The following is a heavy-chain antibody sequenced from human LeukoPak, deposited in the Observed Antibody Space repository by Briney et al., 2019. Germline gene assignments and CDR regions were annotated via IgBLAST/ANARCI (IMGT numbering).Heavy chain of an antibody. CDR3: ARDGDYYGPGSYSLFQNWFDP. D-gene: IGHD3-10*01. CDR2: IYHSGST. Sequence: SETLSLTCAVSGYSISSGYYWGWTRQPPGKGLEWIGSIYHSGSTYYNPSLKSRVTISVDTSKNQFSLKLSSVTAADTAVYYCARDGDYYGPGSYSLFQNWFDPWGQGTLVTVSS. V-gene: IGHV4-38-2*02. J-gene: IGHJ5*02. CDR1: GYSISSGYY.